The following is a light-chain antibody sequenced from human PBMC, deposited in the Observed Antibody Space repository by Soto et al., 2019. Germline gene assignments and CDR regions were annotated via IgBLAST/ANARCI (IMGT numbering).Light chain of an antibody. CDR3: QHYNSYSEA. CDR2: DAS. V-gene: IGKV1-33*01. Sequence: LKMTPSPPFVSPSVGERVYITWEASQNINNYLNWYQKKPGRAPKLLIYDASNLEAGVPSRFSGSGSGTEFTLTISSLQPDDFATYYCQHYNSYSEAFGQGTEVDI. J-gene: IGKJ1*01. CDR1: QNINNY.